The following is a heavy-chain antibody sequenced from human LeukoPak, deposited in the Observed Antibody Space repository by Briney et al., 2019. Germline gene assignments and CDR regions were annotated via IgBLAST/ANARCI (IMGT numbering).Heavy chain of an antibody. CDR1: GFTFSSYG. CDR2: ISGSGGST. D-gene: IGHD6-13*01. CDR3: AKQMDRVYRISWWGGFHY. Sequence: GGSLRLSCAASGFTFSSYGINWVRQAPGKGLEWVSAISGSGGSTYYADSVKGRFTISRDNSKNTLYLQMNSLRAEDTAVYYCAKQMDRVYRISWWGGFHYWGHRDAWSPS. J-gene: IGHJ4*03. V-gene: IGHV3-23*01.